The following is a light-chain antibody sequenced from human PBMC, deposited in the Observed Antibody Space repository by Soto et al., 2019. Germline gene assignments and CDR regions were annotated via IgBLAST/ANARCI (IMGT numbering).Light chain of an antibody. Sequence: QSALTQPASVSGSPGQSITISCTGTSSDVGDYKYVSWYQQHPDKAPKLIIFVNSNRPSGISYRFSASKSGNTASLTISGLQAEDEAEYYCSSDTRSDTPYVFGTGTKLTVL. V-gene: IGLV2-14*01. CDR2: VNS. CDR3: SSDTRSDTPYV. CDR1: SSDVGDYKY. J-gene: IGLJ1*01.